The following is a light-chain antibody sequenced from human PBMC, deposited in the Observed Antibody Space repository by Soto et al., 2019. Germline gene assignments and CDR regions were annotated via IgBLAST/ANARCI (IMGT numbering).Light chain of an antibody. V-gene: IGLV1-40*01. CDR2: GNS. J-gene: IGLJ1*01. Sequence: QPVLTQPPSVSGAPGQRVTISCTGISSNIGAGYDVHWYQQLPGTAPKLLIYGNSNRPSGVPDRFSGSKSGTSASLATTGLQAEDEADYYCQSYDDSLSGPFYVFGTGTKLTVL. CDR1: SSNIGAGYD. CDR3: QSYDDSLSGPFYV.